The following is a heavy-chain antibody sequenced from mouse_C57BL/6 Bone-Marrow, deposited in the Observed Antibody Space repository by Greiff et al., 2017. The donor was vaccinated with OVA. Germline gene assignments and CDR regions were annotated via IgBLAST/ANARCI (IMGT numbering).Heavy chain of an antibody. J-gene: IGHJ3*01. V-gene: IGHV1-54*01. D-gene: IGHD1-1*01. Sequence: QVQLKQSGAELVRPGTSVKVSCKASGYAFTNYLIEWVKQRPGQGLEWIGVINPGSGGTNYNEKFKGKATLTADKSSSTAYMQLSSLTSEDSAVYFCARSGYYGSLRFAYWGQGTLVTVSA. CDR3: ARSGYYGSLRFAY. CDR1: GYAFTNYL. CDR2: INPGSGGT.